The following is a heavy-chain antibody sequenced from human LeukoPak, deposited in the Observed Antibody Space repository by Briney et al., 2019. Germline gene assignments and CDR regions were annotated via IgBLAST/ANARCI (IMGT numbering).Heavy chain of an antibody. CDR1: GFSFNGYT. J-gene: IGHJ4*02. Sequence: PGGSLRLSCAASGFSFNGYTMHWVRQAPGKGLEWVSSISRSSDYINYADPLKGRFTTSRDNAKNSLYLQMNSLRAEDTAVYYCARFTSGSLDYWGQGTLVTVSS. V-gene: IGHV3-21*01. CDR3: ARFTSGSLDY. D-gene: IGHD5-12*01. CDR2: ISRSSDYI.